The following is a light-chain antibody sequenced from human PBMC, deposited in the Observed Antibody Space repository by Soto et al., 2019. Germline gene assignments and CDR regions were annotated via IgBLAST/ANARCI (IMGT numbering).Light chain of an antibody. J-gene: IGKJ2*01. V-gene: IGKV3-20*01. CDR2: GAS. Sequence: EIVLTQSPDTLSLSPGERATLSCRASQSVSSSYLGWYQQKPGQAPRRLIYGASSRATGIPDRLSGSGSASDFTLTISRLEPEDFAVYFCHQYGSSPKTFGQGTKLEIK. CDR1: QSVSSSY. CDR3: HQYGSSPKT.